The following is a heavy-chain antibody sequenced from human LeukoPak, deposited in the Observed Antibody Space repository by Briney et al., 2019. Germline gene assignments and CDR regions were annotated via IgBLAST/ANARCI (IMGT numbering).Heavy chain of an antibody. D-gene: IGHD2-2*01. Sequence: ASVKISRKVSGYTFTDYYMHWVQQAPGKGLGWVGLVDPEDGETIYAEKLQGRVTITADTSTDTAYMELSNMRSQETAVYYCATQYCSSTSCPLIENLFDPWGQGALMTV. CDR3: ATQYCSSTSCPLIENLFDP. CDR1: GYTFTDYY. CDR2: VDPEDGET. V-gene: IGHV1-69-2*01. J-gene: IGHJ5*02.